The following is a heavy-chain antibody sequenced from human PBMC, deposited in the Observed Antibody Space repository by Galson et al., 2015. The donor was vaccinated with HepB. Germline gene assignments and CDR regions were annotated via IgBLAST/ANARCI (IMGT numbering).Heavy chain of an antibody. D-gene: IGHD6-19*01. V-gene: IGHV3-23*01. Sequence: SLRLSCAASGFTFSSYAMSWVRQAPGKGLEWVSAISGSGGSTYYADSVKGRFTISRDNSKNTLYLQMNSLRAEDTAVYYCAKILGRWLDERWFDPWGQGTLVTVSS. CDR3: AKILGRWLDERWFDP. CDR2: ISGSGGST. J-gene: IGHJ5*02. CDR1: GFTFSSYA.